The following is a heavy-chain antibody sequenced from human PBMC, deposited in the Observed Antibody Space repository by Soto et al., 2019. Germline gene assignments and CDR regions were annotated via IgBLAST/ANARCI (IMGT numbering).Heavy chain of an antibody. CDR3: ARDNGRPQLGGNYYYSTDV. J-gene: IGHJ6*02. D-gene: IGHD3-3*02. CDR2: IIPLFRTP. V-gene: IGHV1-69*12. CDR1: GGTFSSYA. Sequence: QVQLVQSGAEVKEPGSSVKVSCQASGGTFSSYALSWVRQAPGQGLEWMGGIIPLFRTPDYAQKFQGRVTITADESTSTAYVELSSLRSEDTAIYYCARDNGRPQLGGNYYYSTDVWGQGTTITVSS.